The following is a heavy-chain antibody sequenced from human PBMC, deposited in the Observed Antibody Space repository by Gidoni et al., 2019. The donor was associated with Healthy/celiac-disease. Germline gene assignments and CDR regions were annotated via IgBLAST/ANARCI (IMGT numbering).Heavy chain of an antibody. J-gene: IGHJ4*02. CDR1: GGSMSSGSYY. CDR3: ARDAGGL. V-gene: IGHV4-61*02. D-gene: IGHD2-15*01. CDR2: IYTSGST. Sequence: QVQLQESGPGLVKPSQTLSLTCTVSGGSMSSGSYYWSWIRQPAGKGLEWYGRIYTSGSTNYNPSLKSRVTISVDTSKNQFSLKLSSVTAADTAVYYCARDAGGLWGQGTLVTVSS.